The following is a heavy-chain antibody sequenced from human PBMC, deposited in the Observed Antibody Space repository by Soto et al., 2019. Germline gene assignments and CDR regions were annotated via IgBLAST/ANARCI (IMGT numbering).Heavy chain of an antibody. D-gene: IGHD3-10*01. CDR2: VNPILSMS. J-gene: IGHJ4*02. Sequence: QVQLVQSGAEVKRPGSSVKVSCKASGDTFSFYSINWVRQAPGLGLEWMGRVNPILSMSNYAQRFQGRVTMTADKSTSTAYMELRGLRSEDTAMYYCATSYGSGSRAFAYWGQGALVTVSS. CDR1: GDTFSFYS. V-gene: IGHV1-69*04. CDR3: ATSYGSGSRAFAY.